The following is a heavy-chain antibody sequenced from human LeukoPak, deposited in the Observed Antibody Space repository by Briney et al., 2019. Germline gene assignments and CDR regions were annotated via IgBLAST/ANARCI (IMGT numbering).Heavy chain of an antibody. D-gene: IGHD3-9*01. J-gene: IGHJ4*02. Sequence: GGSLRLSCAASGFTFSSHAMHWVRQAPGKGLEWVAIISYDGSNRYYADSVKGRFTISRDNSKNTLYLQMNSLRAEDTAVYYCAKSCLDTYYDTLTGSDYWGQGTLVTVSS. CDR2: ISYDGSNR. CDR3: AKSCLDTYYDTLTGSDY. CDR1: GFTFSSHA. V-gene: IGHV3-30*18.